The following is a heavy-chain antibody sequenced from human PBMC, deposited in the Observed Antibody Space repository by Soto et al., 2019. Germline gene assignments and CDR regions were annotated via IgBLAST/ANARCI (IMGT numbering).Heavy chain of an antibody. CDR3: ARHCSGGSCYSGVYYYYGMDV. J-gene: IGHJ6*02. Sequence: QVQLVESGGGVVQPGRSLRLSCAAPGFTFSSYGMHWVRQAPGKGLEWVAVIWYDGSNKYYADSVKGRFTISRDNSKNTLYLQMNSLRAEDTAVYYCARHCSGGSCYSGVYYYYGMDVWGQGTTVTVSS. D-gene: IGHD2-15*01. CDR2: IWYDGSNK. V-gene: IGHV3-33*01. CDR1: GFTFSSYG.